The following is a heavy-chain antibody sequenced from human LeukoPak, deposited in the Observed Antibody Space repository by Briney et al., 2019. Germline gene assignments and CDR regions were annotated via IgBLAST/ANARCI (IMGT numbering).Heavy chain of an antibody. CDR3: ARQRSIGDYYYGMDV. V-gene: IGHV4-59*08. Sequence: SETLSLTCTVSGGSISSYYWSWIRQPPGKGLEWIGYIYYSGSTKYNPSLKSRVTISVDTSKNQFSLKLSSVTAADTAVYYCARQRSIGDYYYGMDVWGQGTTVTVSS. D-gene: IGHD6-6*01. CDR1: GGSISSYY. J-gene: IGHJ6*02. CDR2: IYYSGST.